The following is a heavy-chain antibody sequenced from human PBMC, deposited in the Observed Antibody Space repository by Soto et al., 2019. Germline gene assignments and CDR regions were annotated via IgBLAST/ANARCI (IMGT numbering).Heavy chain of an antibody. CDR1: GFTFSSYS. CDR3: ARDRCGSYQELDCYYYYGMDV. V-gene: IGHV3-21*01. CDR2: ISSSSSYI. Sequence: GGSLRLSCAASGFTFSSYSMNWVRQAPGKGLEWVSSISSSSSYIYYADSVKGRFTISRDNAKDSLYLQMNSLRAEDTAVYYCARDRCGSYQELDCYYYYGMDVWGQGTTVTVSS. J-gene: IGHJ6*02. D-gene: IGHD1-26*01.